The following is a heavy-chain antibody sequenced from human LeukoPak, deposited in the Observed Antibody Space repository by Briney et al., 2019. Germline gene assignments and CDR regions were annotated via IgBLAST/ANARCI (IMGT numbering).Heavy chain of an antibody. Sequence: GGSLRLSCAASGFTFSSYGMHWVRQAPGKGLEWVAFIRYDGSNKYYADSVKGRFTISRDNSKNTLYLQMNSLRAEDTAVYYCAKLGVVVIADDAFDIWGQGTMVTVSS. CDR2: IRYDGSNK. CDR3: AKLGVVVIADDAFDI. D-gene: IGHD2-21*01. V-gene: IGHV3-30*02. J-gene: IGHJ3*02. CDR1: GFTFSSYG.